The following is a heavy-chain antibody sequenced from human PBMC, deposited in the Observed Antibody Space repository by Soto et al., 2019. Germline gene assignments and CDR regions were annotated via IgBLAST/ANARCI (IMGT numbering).Heavy chain of an antibody. Sequence: SETLSLTCAVYGGSFSGYYWSWIRQPPGKGLEWIGEINHSGSTNYNPSLKSRVTISVDTSKNQFSLKLSSVTAADTAVYYCARGRYSSSWYRVNYYYYGMDVWGQGTTVTVSS. CDR1: GGSFSGYY. CDR3: ARGRYSSSWYRVNYYYYGMDV. D-gene: IGHD6-13*01. J-gene: IGHJ6*02. CDR2: INHSGST. V-gene: IGHV4-34*01.